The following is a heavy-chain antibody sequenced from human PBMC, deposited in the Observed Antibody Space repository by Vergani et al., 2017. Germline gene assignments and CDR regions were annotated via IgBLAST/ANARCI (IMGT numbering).Heavy chain of an antibody. CDR1: GGSISSSSYY. J-gene: IGHJ4*02. V-gene: IGHV4-39*01. CDR2: IYYSGST. D-gene: IGHD5-18*01. CDR3: ARLRRGYSYGPRLDY. Sequence: QLQLQESGPGLVKPSETLSLTCTVSGGSISSSSYYWGWIRQPPGKGLEWIGSIYYSGSTYYNPSLKSRVTISVDTSKNQFSLKLSSVTAADTAVYYCARLRRGYSYGPRLDYWGQGTLVTVSS.